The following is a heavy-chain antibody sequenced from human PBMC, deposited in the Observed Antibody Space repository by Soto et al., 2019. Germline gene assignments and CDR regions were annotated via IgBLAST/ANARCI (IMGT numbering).Heavy chain of an antibody. CDR1: GGSLSGHY. J-gene: IGHJ4*02. Sequence: SETLSLTCAVSGGSLSGHYWSWIRQAPGKGLEWIGEINRSGGTNYDPSLKSRVTISVDASKNQFSLKLNSVTAADTAVYYCARAPIIGATFFDYWGQGSLVTVSS. V-gene: IGHV4-34*01. CDR3: ARAPIIGATFFDY. CDR2: INRSGGT. D-gene: IGHD1-26*01.